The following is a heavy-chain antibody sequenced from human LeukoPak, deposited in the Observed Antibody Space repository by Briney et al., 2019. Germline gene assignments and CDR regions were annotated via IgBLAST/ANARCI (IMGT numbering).Heavy chain of an antibody. D-gene: IGHD4-23*01. CDR2: IYYSGTT. J-gene: IGHJ6*03. CDR1: GGFISSNSAY. Sequence: PSETLSLTCTVSGGFISSNSAYWSWIRQPPGKALEWIGNIYYSGTTYYNPSLQSRVTISVDTSKNQFSLKLSSVTAADTAVYYCARRRGNYVRLPYYYMDVWGKGTTVTVSS. CDR3: ARRRGNYVRLPYYYMDV. V-gene: IGHV4-39*07.